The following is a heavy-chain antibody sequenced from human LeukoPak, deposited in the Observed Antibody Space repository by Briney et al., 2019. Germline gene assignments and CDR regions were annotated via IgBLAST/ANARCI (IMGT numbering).Heavy chain of an antibody. V-gene: IGHV3-30-3*01. CDR2: ISYDGSNK. J-gene: IGHJ4*02. D-gene: IGHD3-9*01. CDR1: GFTFSSYA. Sequence: QPGGSLRLSCAASGFTFSSYAMHWVRQAPGKGLEWVAVISYDGSNKYYADSVKGRFTISRDNSKNTLYLQMNSLRAEDTAVYYCARDFILTGYSDYWGQGTLVTVSS. CDR3: ARDFILTGYSDY.